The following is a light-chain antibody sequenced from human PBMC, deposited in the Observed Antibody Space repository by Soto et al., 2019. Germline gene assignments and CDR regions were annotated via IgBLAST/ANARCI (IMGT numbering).Light chain of an antibody. CDR1: QSVRSGY. CDR2: GAS. J-gene: IGKJ1*01. Sequence: EVVSTQSPATVSLSPGEGDTLPCRASQSVRSGYFAWYQQKPGQAPRLLIVGASSRATGIPDRFSGGGSGTEFTLTISSLQSEDFAVYYCQQYGSSPQTFGQGTKVDI. V-gene: IGKV3-20*01. CDR3: QQYGSSPQT.